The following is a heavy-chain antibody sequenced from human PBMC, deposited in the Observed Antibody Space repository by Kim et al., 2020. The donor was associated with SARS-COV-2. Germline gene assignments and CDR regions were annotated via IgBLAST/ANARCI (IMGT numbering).Heavy chain of an antibody. J-gene: IGHJ4*02. CDR2: IYYSGST. CDR1: GGSISSSSYY. V-gene: IGHV4-39*01. Sequence: SETLSLTCTVSGGSISSSSYYWGWIRQPPGKGLEWIGSIYYSGSTYYNPSLKSRVTISVDTSKNQFSLKLSSVTAADTAVYYCARTGDSSGYYYYYYFDYWGQGTLVTVSS. D-gene: IGHD3-22*01. CDR3: ARTGDSSGYYYYYYFDY.